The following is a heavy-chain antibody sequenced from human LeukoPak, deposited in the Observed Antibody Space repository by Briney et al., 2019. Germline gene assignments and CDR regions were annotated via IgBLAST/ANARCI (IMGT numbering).Heavy chain of an antibody. CDR2: IYSSGST. Sequence: GGSLRLSCAASGFTVSSNYMSWVRQAPGKGLEWVSVIYSSGSTYYADSVKGRFTISRDNSKNTLYLQMNSLRAEDTAVYYCARDRAAADKFDYWGQGTLVTVSS. D-gene: IGHD6-13*01. CDR1: GFTVSSNY. J-gene: IGHJ4*02. CDR3: ARDRAAADKFDY. V-gene: IGHV3-66*01.